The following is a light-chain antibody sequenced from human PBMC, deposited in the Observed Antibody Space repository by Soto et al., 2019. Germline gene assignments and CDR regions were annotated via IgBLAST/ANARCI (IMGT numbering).Light chain of an antibody. CDR2: DNT. V-gene: IGLV1-51*01. CDR1: TSNIGNYN. J-gene: IGLJ3*02. CDR3: ATWDDSLSAWV. Sequence: QAVVTQPPSVSAAPGQKVTISCSGSTSNIGNYNFSWYQQFPGTAPRPLIYDNTERPSGIPDRFSGSKSGASATLGITGPQTGDEADYYCATWDDSLSAWVFGGGTQLTVL.